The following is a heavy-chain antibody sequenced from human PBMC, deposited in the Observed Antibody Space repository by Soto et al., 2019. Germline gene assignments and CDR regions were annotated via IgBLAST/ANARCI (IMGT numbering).Heavy chain of an antibody. V-gene: IGHV3-11*01. J-gene: IGHJ6*02. CDR1: GFTFSDSY. CDR3: ARVSWREKYGMDV. Sequence: GSLRLSCAASGFTFSDSYMSWIRQAPGKGLEWISYITFSGNTVYYADSLKGRFTISRDNAKNSLYLQMNRLRAEDTAVYYCARVSWREKYGMDVWGQGTTVTVSS. CDR2: ITFSGNTV.